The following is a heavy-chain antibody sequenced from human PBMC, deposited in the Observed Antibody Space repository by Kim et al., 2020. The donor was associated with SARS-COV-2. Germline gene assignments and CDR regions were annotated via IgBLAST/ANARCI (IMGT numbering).Heavy chain of an antibody. V-gene: IGHV4-59*01. J-gene: IGHJ5*02. CDR1: GGSISSYY. Sequence: SETLSLTCTVSGGSISSYYWSWIRQPPGKGLEWIGYIYYSGSTNYNPSLKSRVTISVDTSKNQFSLKLSSVTAADTAVYYCARDRDSSGYYSEPWFDPWGQGTLVTVSS. CDR2: IYYSGST. CDR3: ARDRDSSGYYSEPWFDP. D-gene: IGHD3-22*01.